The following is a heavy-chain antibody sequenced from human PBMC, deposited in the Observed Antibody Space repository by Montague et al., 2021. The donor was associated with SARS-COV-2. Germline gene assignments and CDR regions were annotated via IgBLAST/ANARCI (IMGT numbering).Heavy chain of an antibody. V-gene: IGHV4-61*08. D-gene: IGHD2-2*01. CDR3: ATEMPAYDVFDI. J-gene: IGHJ3*02. CDR2: IYNTGRT. CDR1: GGSVTSGDYY. Sequence: SETLSLTCTVSGGSVTSGDYYWNWIRQPPGKGLEWIGYIYNTGRTNYNPSLKSRVTISMDTSKNQFSLKVDSVSAADTAVYYCATEMPAYDVFDIWGQGTMVTVSS.